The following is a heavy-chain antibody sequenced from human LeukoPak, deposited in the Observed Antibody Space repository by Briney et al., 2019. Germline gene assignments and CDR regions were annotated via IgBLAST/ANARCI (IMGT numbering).Heavy chain of an antibody. D-gene: IGHD3-10*01. J-gene: IGHJ4*02. CDR1: CGSLSVYY. Sequence: AEPLSLLCGLYCGSLSVYYWRWTLHPPGNGLECIGEIYHSGSTNNHPPLKTRLTISVDTSKNQFPLKLSSETAADRAVYYCARVWSYYGSGSTWGQGTLVTVSS. CDR3: ARVWSYYGSGST. V-gene: IGHV4-34*01. CDR2: IYHSGST.